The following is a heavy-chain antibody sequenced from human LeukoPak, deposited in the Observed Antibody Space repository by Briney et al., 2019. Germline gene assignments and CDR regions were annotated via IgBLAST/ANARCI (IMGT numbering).Heavy chain of an antibody. CDR3: ARVDSSGYHSDY. J-gene: IGHJ4*02. CDR2: IYYSGST. CDR1: GGSISSSSYY. Sequence: PSETLSLTCTVSGGSISSSSYYWGWIRQPPEKGLEWIGSIYYSGSTYYNPSLKSRVAISVDTSKNQFSLKLSSVTAADTAVYHCARVDSSGYHSDYWGQGTLVTVSS. V-gene: IGHV4-39*07. D-gene: IGHD3-22*01.